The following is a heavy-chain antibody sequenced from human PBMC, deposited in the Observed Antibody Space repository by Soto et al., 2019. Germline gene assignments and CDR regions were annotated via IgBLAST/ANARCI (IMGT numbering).Heavy chain of an antibody. CDR2: INHSGST. V-gene: IGHV4-34*01. J-gene: IGHJ5*02. Sequence: QVQLQQWGAGLLKPSETLSLTCAVYGGSFSGYYWSWIRQPPGKGLEWSGEINHSGSTNYNQSLKSRVTIAVDTSKNQFSLKLSSVTAEDTAVYYCARGGSRGVVVPAAARYNWFDPWGQGTLVTVSS. CDR1: GGSFSGYY. D-gene: IGHD2-2*01. CDR3: ARGGSRGVVVPAAARYNWFDP.